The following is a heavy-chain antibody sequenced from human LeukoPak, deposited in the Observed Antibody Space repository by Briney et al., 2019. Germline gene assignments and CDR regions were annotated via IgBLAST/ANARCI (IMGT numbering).Heavy chain of an antibody. D-gene: IGHD5-12*01. Sequence: GGSLRLSCAASGFTFSSYAMSWVRQAPGKGLEWVSAISGSGGSTYYADSVKGRFTISRDNAKNSLYLQMNSLRAEDTAVYYCAREFRLKWLRLVFHDAFDIWGQGTMVTVSS. CDR2: ISGSGGST. J-gene: IGHJ3*02. CDR1: GFTFSSYA. CDR3: AREFRLKWLRLVFHDAFDI. V-gene: IGHV3-23*01.